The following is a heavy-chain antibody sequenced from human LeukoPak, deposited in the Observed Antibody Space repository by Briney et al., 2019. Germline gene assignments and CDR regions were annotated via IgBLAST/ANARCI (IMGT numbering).Heavy chain of an antibody. CDR3: ARDPGGYQLLSGFDP. D-gene: IGHD2-2*01. V-gene: IGHV1-2*02. J-gene: IGHJ5*02. CDR2: INPNSGGT. CDR1: GYTFTGYY. Sequence: ASVKVSCKASGYTFTGYYMHWVRQAPGQGLEWMGWINPNSGGTNYAQKFQGRVTMTRDTSISTAYMELSRLRSDDTAVYYCARDPGGYQLLSGFDPWGQGTLVTVSS.